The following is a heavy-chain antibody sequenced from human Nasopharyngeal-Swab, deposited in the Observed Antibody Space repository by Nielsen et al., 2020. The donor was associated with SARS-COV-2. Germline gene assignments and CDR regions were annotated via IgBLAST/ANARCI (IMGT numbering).Heavy chain of an antibody. CDR3: ARDLRFGELSDLGY. J-gene: IGHJ4*02. CDR2: IWYDGSNK. Sequence: GESLNPPCAAPGFILSSYGMHWVRQAPGKGLEWVAVIWYDGSNKYYADPVKGRFTISRDNSKNTLYLQMNSLRAEDTAVYYCARDLRFGELSDLGYWGQGTLVTVSS. V-gene: IGHV3-33*01. CDR1: GFILSSYG. D-gene: IGHD3-10*01.